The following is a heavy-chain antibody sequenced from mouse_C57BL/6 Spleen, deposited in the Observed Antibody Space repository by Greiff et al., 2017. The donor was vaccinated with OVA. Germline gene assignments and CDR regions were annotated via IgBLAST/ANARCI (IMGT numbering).Heavy chain of an antibody. CDR1: GFTFSDYY. J-gene: IGHJ4*01. V-gene: IGHV5-12*01. CDR2: ISNGGGST. D-gene: IGHD2-1*01. CDR3: ASLIYYGNPYAMDY. Sequence: EVQGVESGGGLVQPGGSLKLSCAASGFTFSDYYMYWVRQTPEKRLEWVAYISNGGGSTYYPDTVKGRFTISRDNAKNTLYLQMSRLKSEDTAMYYCASLIYYGNPYAMDYWGQGTSVTVSS.